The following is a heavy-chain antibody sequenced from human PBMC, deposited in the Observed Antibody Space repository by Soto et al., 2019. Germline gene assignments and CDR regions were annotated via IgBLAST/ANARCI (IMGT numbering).Heavy chain of an antibody. D-gene: IGHD5-18*01. CDR1: GYTFTNYG. V-gene: IGHV1-18*01. CDR2: IGGYKGNT. J-gene: IGHJ4*02. Sequence: ASVKVSCKASGYTFTNYGVSWVRQAPGQGLEWMGWIGGYKGNTNYAQKLQGRVTLTTDTSTSTAYMELSSLRSEDTAVYYCAREGGYSYGFDYWGQGTLVTVSS. CDR3: AREGGYSYGFDY.